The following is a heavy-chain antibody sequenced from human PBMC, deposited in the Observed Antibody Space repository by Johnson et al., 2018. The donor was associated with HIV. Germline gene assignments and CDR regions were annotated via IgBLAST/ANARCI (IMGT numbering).Heavy chain of an antibody. J-gene: IGHJ3*02. CDR1: GFTFDDYG. CDR2: INWNGGST. Sequence: VLLVESGGGVIRPGGSLRLSCAASGFTFDDYGMSWVRQAPGKGLEWVSGINWNGGSTGYADSVKGRFTISRDNSENTLYLQMNSLRAEDTAVYYCAKARSSGQGAFDIWGQGTLVTVSS. CDR3: AKARSSGQGAFDI. D-gene: IGHD6-19*01. V-gene: IGHV3-20*04.